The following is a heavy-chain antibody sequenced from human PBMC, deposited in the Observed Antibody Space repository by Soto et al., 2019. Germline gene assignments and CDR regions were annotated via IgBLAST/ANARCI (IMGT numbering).Heavy chain of an antibody. D-gene: IGHD5-12*01. CDR2: IVPLFRTT. CDR3: ARGGYSSTRSNLLDRSGLDV. V-gene: IGHV1-69*06. CDR1: GGTFSSYA. J-gene: IGHJ6*02. Sequence: QVQLVQSGAEAKKPGSSVKVSCKTSGGTFSSYAISWVRQAPGQGLEWMGGIVPLFRTTNYAQKFQGRVTITADTFTYTVYEALSGLRAGDTAVYYCARGGYSSTRSNLLDRSGLDVWGQGTTVTVSS.